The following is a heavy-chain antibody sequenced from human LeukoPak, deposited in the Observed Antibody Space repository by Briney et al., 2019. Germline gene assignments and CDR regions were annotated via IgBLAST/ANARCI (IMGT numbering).Heavy chain of an antibody. CDR2: IYYSGST. V-gene: IGHV4-39*01. Sequence: SETLSLTCTVAGGSISSSSYYWGWIRQPPGKGLEWIGSIYYSGSTYYTPSLKSRVTISVDTSKTQFSLKLSSVTAADTAVYYCARHYDSSGYYSFTLGYFDYWGQGTLVTVSS. CDR3: ARHYDSSGYYSFTLGYFDY. J-gene: IGHJ4*02. D-gene: IGHD3-22*01. CDR1: GGSISSSSYY.